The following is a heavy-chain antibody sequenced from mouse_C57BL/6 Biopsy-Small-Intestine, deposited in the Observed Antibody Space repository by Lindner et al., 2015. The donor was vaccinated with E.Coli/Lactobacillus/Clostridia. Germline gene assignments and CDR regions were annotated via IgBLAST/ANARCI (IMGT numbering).Heavy chain of an antibody. CDR3: ARGGLKPYFDY. V-gene: IGHV1-42*01. CDR1: GYSFTGYY. D-gene: IGHD1-3*01. Sequence: VQLQESGPELVKPGASVKISCKASGYSFTGYYMNWVKQSPEKSLEWIGEINPSTGGTTYNQKFKAEATLTVDKSSSTAYMQLKSLTSEDSAVYYCARGGLKPYFDYWGQGTTLTVSS. J-gene: IGHJ2*01. CDR2: INPSTGGT.